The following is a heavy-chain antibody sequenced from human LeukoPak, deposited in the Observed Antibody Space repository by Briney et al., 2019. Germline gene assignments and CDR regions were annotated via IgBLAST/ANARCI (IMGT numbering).Heavy chain of an antibody. CDR3: ASPKPRRYFDRQMGTRFDY. Sequence: ASVKVSCKVSGYTLTELSMHWVRQAPGKGLEWMGGFDPEDGETIYAQKFQGRVTMTEDTSTDTAYMELSSLRSEDTAVYYCASPKPRRYFDRQMGTRFDYWGQGTLVTVPS. V-gene: IGHV1-24*01. J-gene: IGHJ4*02. CDR1: GYTLTELS. CDR2: FDPEDGET. D-gene: IGHD3-9*01.